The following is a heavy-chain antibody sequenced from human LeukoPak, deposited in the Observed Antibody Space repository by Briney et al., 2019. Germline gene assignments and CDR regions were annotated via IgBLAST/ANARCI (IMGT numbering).Heavy chain of an antibody. CDR1: EFTLRSYD. CDR2: ISYDGSNK. D-gene: IGHD3-22*01. Sequence: GRSLRLSCVASEFTLRSYDMHWVRQAPGKGLEWVAVISYDGSNKDYADSVKGRFTISRDNTKNTLFLQMNSLRAGDTAIYYCAKDRAGYYYDTLDYWGQGTLVTVSS. J-gene: IGHJ4*02. CDR3: AKDRAGYYYDTLDY. V-gene: IGHV3-30*18.